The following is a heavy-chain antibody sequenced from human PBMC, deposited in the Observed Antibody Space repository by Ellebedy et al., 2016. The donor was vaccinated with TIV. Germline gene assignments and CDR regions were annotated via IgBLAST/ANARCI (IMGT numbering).Heavy chain of an antibody. Sequence: PGGSLRLSCAASGFPFDSYVMNWVRQAPGKGLEWVALISYDGSNKYFADSVQGRFTISRDNSQKTLYLLMNSLIGDDTAIYYCARALNHVDTVSTAPLDCWGQGTLVTVSS. CDR1: GFPFDSYV. V-gene: IGHV3-30*04. CDR2: ISYDGSNK. D-gene: IGHD5/OR15-5a*01. J-gene: IGHJ4*02. CDR3: ARALNHVDTVSTAPLDC.